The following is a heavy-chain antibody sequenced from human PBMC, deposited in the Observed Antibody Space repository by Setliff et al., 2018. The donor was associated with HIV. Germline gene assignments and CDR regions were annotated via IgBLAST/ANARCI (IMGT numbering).Heavy chain of an antibody. Sequence: PGGSLRLSCAASGSTFSNYWMSWVRQAPGKGLEWVANIKQDGSEKYYVDSVKGRFTISRDNAKNSLFLQMNSLRAEDTAVYYCAREYCNSTSCYGYSGDYWGQGTLVTVSS. CDR3: AREYCNSTSCYGYSGDY. V-gene: IGHV3-7*01. J-gene: IGHJ4*02. CDR1: GSTFSNYW. CDR2: IKQDGSEK. D-gene: IGHD2-2*01.